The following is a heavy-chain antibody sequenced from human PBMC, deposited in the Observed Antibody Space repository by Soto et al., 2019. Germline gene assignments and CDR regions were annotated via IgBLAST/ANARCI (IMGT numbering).Heavy chain of an antibody. D-gene: IGHD3-10*01. CDR1: GYTFTSHG. CDR2: ISASNGDT. CDR3: ARMVRGSNIDYYHYMDV. V-gene: IGHV1-18*01. J-gene: IGHJ6*03. Sequence: QVQLVQSGGVMKKPGASVKVSCKASGYTFTSHGISWVRQAPGQGLEWMGWISASNGDTNYAQKYQGRVTVTTDTSTSTDYMELRSLRSDDTAVYYCARMVRGSNIDYYHYMDVWGEGTTVTVSS.